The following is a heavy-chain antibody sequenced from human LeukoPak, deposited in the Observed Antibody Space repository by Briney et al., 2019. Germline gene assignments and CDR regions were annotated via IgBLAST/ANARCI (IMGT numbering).Heavy chain of an antibody. J-gene: IGHJ5*02. D-gene: IGHD3-10*01. CDR1: GGSISSYY. CDR3: ARDMVRGVISGVGWFDP. V-gene: IGHV4-59*01. CDR2: IYYSGST. Sequence: SETLSLTCTVSGGSISSYYWSWIRQPPGKGLEWIGYIYYSGSTNYNPSLKSRVTISVDTSKNQFSLKLSSVTAADTAVYYCARDMVRGVISGVGWFDPWGQGTLVTVSS.